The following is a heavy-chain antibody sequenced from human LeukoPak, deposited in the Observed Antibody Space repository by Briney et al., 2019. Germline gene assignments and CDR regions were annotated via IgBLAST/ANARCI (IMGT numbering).Heavy chain of an antibody. CDR3: VKGRSSTSSNDY. J-gene: IGHJ4*02. CDR2: ITNSGDSA. V-gene: IGHV3-23*01. CDR1: GFTFSNDA. Sequence: GGSLRLSCGASGFTFSNDAMSWVRQAPGKGLGWVSFITNSGDSAYYADSVKGRFTVSRDNSKNTLYLQMNRLRAEDTAVYYCVKGRSSTSSNDYWGQGTLVTVSS. D-gene: IGHD2-2*01.